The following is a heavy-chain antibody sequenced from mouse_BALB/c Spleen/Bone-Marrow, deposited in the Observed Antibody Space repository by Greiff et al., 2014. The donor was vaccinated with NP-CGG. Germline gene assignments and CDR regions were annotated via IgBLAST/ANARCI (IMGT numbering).Heavy chain of an antibody. CDR2: IYPVSAST. Sequence: VKLQESGAERVKPGTSVTLSCKASGYNFTSYWVNWVKLRPGQGLEWIGDIYPVSASTNYNEKFRSKATLTVDTSSSTAYMQLGNLASDDSALYYCASGVYYAMDYWGQGTSVTVSS. CDR3: ASGVYYAMDY. CDR1: GYNFTSYW. J-gene: IGHJ4*01. V-gene: IGHV1-55*01.